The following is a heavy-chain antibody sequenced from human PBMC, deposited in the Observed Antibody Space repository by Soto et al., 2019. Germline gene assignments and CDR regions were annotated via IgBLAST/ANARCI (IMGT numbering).Heavy chain of an antibody. J-gene: IGHJ6*02. CDR2: IIPIFGTA. CDR3: ATTKNGYAYGGDYYYDGMDV. D-gene: IGHD5-12*01. CDR1: GGTFSSYA. V-gene: IGHV1-69*06. Sequence: QVQLVQSGAEVKKPGSSVKVSCKASGGTFSSYAISWVRQAPGQGLEWMGGIIPIFGTANYAQKFQGRVTITADKSTSTDSMELRSLRSEDTAVYYCATTKNGYAYGGDYYYDGMDVWGQGNTVTVS.